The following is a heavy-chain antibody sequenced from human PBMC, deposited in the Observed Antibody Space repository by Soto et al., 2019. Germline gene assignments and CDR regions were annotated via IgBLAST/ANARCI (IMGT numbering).Heavy chain of an antibody. Sequence: PSETLSLTCTASGKSVSTFYWSWIRQPPGKGLEWIGHAYYSGSTNYDPSLKSRVTISVDMSKNQVSLRLTSVTAADTAVYYCARGNDYTQTASYQYGMDVWGQGTSVTVSS. J-gene: IGHJ6*02. D-gene: IGHD4-4*01. V-gene: IGHV4-59*02. CDR2: AYYSGST. CDR1: GKSVSTFY. CDR3: ARGNDYTQTASYQYGMDV.